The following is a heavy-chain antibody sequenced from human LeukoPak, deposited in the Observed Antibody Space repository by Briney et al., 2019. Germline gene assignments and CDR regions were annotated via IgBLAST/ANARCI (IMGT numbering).Heavy chain of an antibody. CDR3: ARRGSYYNVADY. CDR2: INPSSGST. D-gene: IGHD1-26*01. CDR1: GYTFTSYY. J-gene: IGHJ4*02. V-gene: IGHV1-46*01. Sequence: ASVKVSCKASGYTFTSYYLHWVRQAPGQGLEWMGIINPSSGSTSYAQKFQDRVTMTRDTSTSTVYLELSSLRSEDTAMYYCARRGSYYNVADYWGQGTLVTVSP.